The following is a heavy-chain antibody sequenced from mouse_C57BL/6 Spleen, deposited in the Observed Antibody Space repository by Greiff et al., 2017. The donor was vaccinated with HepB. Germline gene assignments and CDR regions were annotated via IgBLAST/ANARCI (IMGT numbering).Heavy chain of an antibody. V-gene: IGHV5-4*01. D-gene: IGHD2-12*01. Sequence: DVQLVESGGGLVKPGGSLKLSCAASGFTFSSYAMSWVRQTPEKRLEWVATISDGGSYTYYPDNVKGRFTISRDNAKNNLYLQMSHLKSEDTAMYYCARGGRRGFDYWGQGTTLTVSS. J-gene: IGHJ2*01. CDR2: ISDGGSYT. CDR3: ARGGRRGFDY. CDR1: GFTFSSYA.